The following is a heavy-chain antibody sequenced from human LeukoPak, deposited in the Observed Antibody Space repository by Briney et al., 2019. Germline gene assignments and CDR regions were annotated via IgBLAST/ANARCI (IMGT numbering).Heavy chain of an antibody. Sequence: PGGSLRLSCLASEFSFSNYWVTWVRQAPGKGPEWVASIKQDGIEKNYVDSVKGRFTISRDNAKNSLYLQMNNLRAEDTAVYYCARGGAVAGIDYWGQGTLVTVSS. D-gene: IGHD6-19*01. CDR1: EFSFSNYW. J-gene: IGHJ4*02. CDR2: IKQDGIEK. CDR3: ARGGAVAGIDY. V-gene: IGHV3-7*01.